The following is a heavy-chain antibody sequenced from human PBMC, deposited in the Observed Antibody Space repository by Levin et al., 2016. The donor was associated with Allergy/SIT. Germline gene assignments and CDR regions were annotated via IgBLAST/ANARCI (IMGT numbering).Heavy chain of an antibody. CDR3: ASATAYGSGRCQPFWFSLLYI. V-gene: IGHV4-39*01. J-gene: IGHJ3*02. D-gene: IGHD3-10*01. Sequence: WIRQPPREGAWSGLGVSIIVGGTYYNPSLKSRVTISVDTSKNQFSLKLSSVTAADTAVYYCASATAYGSGRCQPFWFSLLYIWGRRDEWSPSPQ. CDR2: SIIVGGT.